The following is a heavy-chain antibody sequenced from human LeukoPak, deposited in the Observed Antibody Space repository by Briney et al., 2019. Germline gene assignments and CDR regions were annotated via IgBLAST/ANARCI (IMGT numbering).Heavy chain of an antibody. CDR2: ISRGNSYI. CDR3: ARVGYYDSSGYYPVPFDN. J-gene: IGHJ4*02. CDR1: GFTFSSHN. Sequence: GGSLRLSCAASGFTFSSHNMNWVRQAPGKGLEWVSSISRGNSYIYYADSLKGRFTISRDDAKSSLYLQMNSLRAEDTAVYYCARVGYYDSSGYYPVPFDNWGQGTLVTVSS. D-gene: IGHD3-22*01. V-gene: IGHV3-21*01.